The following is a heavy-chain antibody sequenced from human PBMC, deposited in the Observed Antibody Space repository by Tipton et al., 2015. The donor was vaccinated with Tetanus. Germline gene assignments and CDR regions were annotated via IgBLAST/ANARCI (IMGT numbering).Heavy chain of an antibody. J-gene: IGHJ4*02. CDR1: GYIFNNYW. D-gene: IGHD2-8*01. CDR2: IYPGDSDT. Sequence: VQLVQSGGEVKKPGESLKISCKGSGYIFNNYWIGWVRQKPGKGLEWMGIIYPGDSDTRYSPSFQGQVTISVDKSLNTPYLQWSSLKASGTSMFYCARAHCADGVCNFDFWGEGALVTVAS. CDR3: ARAHCADGVCNFDF. V-gene: IGHV5-51*01.